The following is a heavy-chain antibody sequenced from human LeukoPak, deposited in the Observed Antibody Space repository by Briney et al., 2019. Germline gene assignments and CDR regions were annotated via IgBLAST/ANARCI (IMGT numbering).Heavy chain of an antibody. Sequence: GESLKISCKGSGYSFTSYWIGWVRQMPGKGLEWMGIIYPGDSDTRYSPSFQGQVTISAGKSISTAYLQWSSLKASDTAMYYCARHPAYCGGDCYFDYWGQGTLVTVSS. V-gene: IGHV5-51*01. D-gene: IGHD2-21*02. CDR2: IYPGDSDT. CDR3: ARHPAYCGGDCYFDY. CDR1: GYSFTSYW. J-gene: IGHJ4*02.